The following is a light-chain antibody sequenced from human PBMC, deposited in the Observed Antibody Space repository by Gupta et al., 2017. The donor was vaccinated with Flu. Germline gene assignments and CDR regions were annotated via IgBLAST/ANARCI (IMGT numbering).Light chain of an antibody. J-gene: IGLJ2*01. CDR1: NIGSKS. CDR3: QVWDSSSDHVV. V-gene: IGLV3-21*02. Sequence: SYVLTHPPSVPVAPGQTARITCRGNNIGSKSVHWYQQKPGQAPVLVVHDDSDRPSGIPKRFSGSNSGNTATLTISRVEAGDEADYYCQVWDSSSDHVVFSGGTKLTVL. CDR2: DDS.